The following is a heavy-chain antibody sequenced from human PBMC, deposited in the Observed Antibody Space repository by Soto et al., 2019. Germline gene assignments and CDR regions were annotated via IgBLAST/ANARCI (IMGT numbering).Heavy chain of an antibody. V-gene: IGHV4-39*01. J-gene: IGHJ4*02. CDR2: INYSGST. CDR3: ARLWYY. D-gene: IGHD3-10*01. Sequence: SETLSLTCTVSGGSISSSSHYWGWIRQPPGKGLEWIGSINYSGSTYYNPSLRSRVTISVDTSKNQFSLNLSSVTAADTAVYFCARLWYYWGQGTLVTVSS. CDR1: GGSISSSSHY.